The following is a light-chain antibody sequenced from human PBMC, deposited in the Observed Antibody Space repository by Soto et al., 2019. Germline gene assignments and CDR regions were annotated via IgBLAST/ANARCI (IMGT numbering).Light chain of an antibody. J-gene: IGKJ4*01. Sequence: EIVMTQSPATLSVSAGERATLSCRASQSINDNLAWYQQKPGQAPRLLMFRTSTRATGFPARFSAGGSGTDFNLTISSLQSEDFAIYHCQQYNNWPRATFGGRTKVDI. V-gene: IGKV3-15*01. CDR1: QSINDN. CDR2: RTS. CDR3: QQYNNWPRAT.